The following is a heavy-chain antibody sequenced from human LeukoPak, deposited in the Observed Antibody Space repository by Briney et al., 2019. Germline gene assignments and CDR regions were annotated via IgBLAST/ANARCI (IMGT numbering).Heavy chain of an antibody. CDR3: ASTTGYSSGWYVFDY. CDR2: INPSGGST. J-gene: IGHJ4*02. Sequence: ASVKVSCKASGYTFTSYDINWVRQAPGQGLEWMGIINPSGGSTSYAQKFQGRVTMTRDMSTSTVYMGLSSLRSEDTAVYYCASTTGYSSGWYVFDYWGQGTLVTVSS. D-gene: IGHD6-19*01. V-gene: IGHV1-46*01. CDR1: GYTFTSYD.